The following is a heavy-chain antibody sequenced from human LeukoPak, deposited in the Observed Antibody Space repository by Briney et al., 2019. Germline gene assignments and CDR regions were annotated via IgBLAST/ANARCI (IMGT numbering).Heavy chain of an antibody. CDR1: GFTFSSYA. CDR2: ISNSGGDT. D-gene: IGHD2-15*01. Sequence: GGSLRLSCAASGFTFSSYAMSWVRQAPGKGLEWVAAISNSGGDTFYSDSGKGRFTIARDNSKNTLYLQMNSLRVDDTGVYYCAQQLGYCSGGTCYFTYWGQGTLVTVSS. J-gene: IGHJ1*01. V-gene: IGHV3-23*01. CDR3: AQQLGYCSGGTCYFTY.